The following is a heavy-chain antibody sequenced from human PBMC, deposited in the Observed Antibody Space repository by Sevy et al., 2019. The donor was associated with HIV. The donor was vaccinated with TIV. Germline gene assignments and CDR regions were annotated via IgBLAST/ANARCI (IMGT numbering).Heavy chain of an antibody. Sequence: GGSLRLSCAASGFTFSSYWMSWVRQAPGKGLEWVANIKQDGSEKYYVDSVKGRFTISRDNAKNSLYLQMNSLRAEDTAVYYCARERWVVVVSAAIGYYYGMDVWGQGTTVTVSS. D-gene: IGHD2-2*02. V-gene: IGHV3-7*01. J-gene: IGHJ6*02. CDR3: ARERWVVVVSAAIGYYYGMDV. CDR2: IKQDGSEK. CDR1: GFTFSSYW.